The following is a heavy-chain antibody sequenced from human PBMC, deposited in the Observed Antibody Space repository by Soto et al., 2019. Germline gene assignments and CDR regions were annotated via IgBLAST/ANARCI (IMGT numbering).Heavy chain of an antibody. Sequence: QVQLQESGPGLVKPSQTLSLTCTVSGGSISSGDYYWSWIRQPPGKGLEWIGYIYYSGGTCYNPSLKSHVTIRVGPAKNQCSLKSSSVTAADTAVSCCAGVLVPAAHFDYWGQGTLVNVSS. CDR2: IYYSGGT. D-gene: IGHD2-2*01. CDR1: GGSISSGDYY. J-gene: IGHJ4*02. CDR3: AGVLVPAAHFDY. V-gene: IGHV4-30-4*01.